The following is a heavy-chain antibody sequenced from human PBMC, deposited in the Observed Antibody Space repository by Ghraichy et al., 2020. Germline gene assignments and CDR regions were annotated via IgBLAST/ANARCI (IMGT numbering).Heavy chain of an antibody. CDR3: ARASSVVRFYYYAGMDV. CDR2: IASSSRTI. D-gene: IGHD4-23*01. Sequence: GESLNISCVGSGFTFSGYNMNWVRQSPGKGLEWLSYIASSSRTIFYADSVKGRFTISRDNAQNSLYLQMNSLRDEDTAIYYCARASSVVRFYYYAGMDVWGQGTTVTVSS. J-gene: IGHJ6*02. V-gene: IGHV3-48*02. CDR1: GFTFSGYN.